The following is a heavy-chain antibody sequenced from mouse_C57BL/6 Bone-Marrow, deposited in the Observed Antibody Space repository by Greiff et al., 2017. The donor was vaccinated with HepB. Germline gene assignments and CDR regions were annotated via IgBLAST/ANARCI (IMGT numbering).Heavy chain of an antibody. D-gene: IGHD2-3*01. J-gene: IGHJ2*01. CDR1: GFTFSNYW. V-gene: IGHV6-3*01. CDR3: TPLYDGYYDY. CDR2: IRLKSDNYAT. Sequence: EVKFVESGGGLVQPGGSMKLSCVASGFTFSNYWMNWVRQSPEKGLEWVAQIRLKSDNYATHYAVSVKGRFTISRDDSKSSVYLQMNNLRAEDTGIYYCTPLYDGYYDYWGQGTTLTVSS.